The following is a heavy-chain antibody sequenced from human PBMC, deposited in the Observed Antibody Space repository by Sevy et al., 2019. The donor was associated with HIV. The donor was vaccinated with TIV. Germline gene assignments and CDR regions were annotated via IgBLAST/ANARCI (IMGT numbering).Heavy chain of an antibody. CDR3: AKDLAGPGRRYFDY. V-gene: IGHV3-30*02. CDR1: GFTFSNFG. J-gene: IGHJ4*02. D-gene: IGHD6-13*01. Sequence: GGSLRLSCAASGFTFSNFGMHWVRQVPGKGLEWVTFIRYDGSDKYYAASVKGRFTISRDDSKNNLYLKMDSLKAEDTAIYYCAKDLAGPGRRYFDYWGQGTLVTVSS. CDR2: IRYDGSDK.